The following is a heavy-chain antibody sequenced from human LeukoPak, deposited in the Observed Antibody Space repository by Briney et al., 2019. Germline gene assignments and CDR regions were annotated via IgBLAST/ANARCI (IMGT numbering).Heavy chain of an antibody. Sequence: EASVKVSCKASGGTFSSYAISWVRQAPGQGLEWMGGIIPIFGTANYAQKFQGRVTITADESTSTAYMELSSLRSEDTAVYYCARGPIDYLEANFDYWGQGTLVTVSS. CDR3: ARGPIDYLEANFDY. V-gene: IGHV1-69*13. D-gene: IGHD4-11*01. CDR1: GGTFSSYA. J-gene: IGHJ4*02. CDR2: IIPIFGTA.